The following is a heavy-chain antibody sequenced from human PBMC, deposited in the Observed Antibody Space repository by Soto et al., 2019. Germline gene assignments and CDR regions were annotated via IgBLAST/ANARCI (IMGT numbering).Heavy chain of an antibody. Sequence: SVKVSCKASGGTFSSYAISWVRQAPGQGLEWMGGIIPIFGTAKHAQKFQGRVTITADESTSTAYMELSSLRSEDTAVYYCARGYCSDGSCFFLGYWGQGTLVTVSS. D-gene: IGHD2-15*01. CDR3: ARGYCSDGSCFFLGY. J-gene: IGHJ4*02. CDR2: IIPIFGTA. V-gene: IGHV1-69*13. CDR1: GGTFSSYA.